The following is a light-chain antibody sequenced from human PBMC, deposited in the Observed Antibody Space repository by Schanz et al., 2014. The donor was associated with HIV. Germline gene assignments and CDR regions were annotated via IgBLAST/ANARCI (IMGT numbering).Light chain of an antibody. J-gene: IGLJ1*01. V-gene: IGLV2-14*03. CDR2: DVS. CDR3: ASYTTSHTFV. CDR1: SSDVGYYNY. Sequence: QSALTQPASVSGSPGQSITISCTGTSSDVGYYNYVSWYQQHPGKAPKLMIYDVSNRPSGVSNRFSGSKSGNMAYLTISALQAEDEADYYCASYTTSHTFVFGTGTKVTVL.